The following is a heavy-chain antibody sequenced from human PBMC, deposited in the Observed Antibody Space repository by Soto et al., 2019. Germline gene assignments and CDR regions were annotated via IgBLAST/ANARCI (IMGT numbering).Heavy chain of an antibody. D-gene: IGHD6-13*01. CDR3: ARTSAGGKYYYGMDV. CDR1: GYSFTSYW. Sequence: EVQLIQSGAEVKKPGESLKISCKGSGYSFTSYWIGWVRQMPGKGLEWMGIIYPGDSDTRYSPSFQGQVTISADKSISTAYLQWSTLKASDTAMYYCARTSAGGKYYYGMDVWGQGTTVTVSS. CDR2: IYPGDSDT. V-gene: IGHV5-51*01. J-gene: IGHJ6*02.